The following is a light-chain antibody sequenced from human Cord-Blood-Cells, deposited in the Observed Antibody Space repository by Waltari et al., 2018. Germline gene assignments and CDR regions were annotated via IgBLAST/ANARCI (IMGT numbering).Light chain of an antibody. Sequence: QSALTQPASVPGSPGQSITLPCTGTSSDVGGYNYVSWYHQHPGKAPKLMIYDVSKRPSGVSNRFSGSKSGNTASLTISGLQAEDEADYYCSSYTSSSTFGVFGGGTKLTVL. CDR3: SSYTSSSTFGV. V-gene: IGLV2-14*01. CDR2: DVS. CDR1: SSDVGGYNY. J-gene: IGLJ3*02.